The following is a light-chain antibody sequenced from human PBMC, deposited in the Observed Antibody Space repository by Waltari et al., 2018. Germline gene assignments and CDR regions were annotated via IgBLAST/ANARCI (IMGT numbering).Light chain of an antibody. CDR1: QSILLSDGKTY. V-gene: IGKV2D-29*02. CDR3: MQSIQLPRT. CDR2: EGS. J-gene: IGKJ1*01. Sequence: DIVMTQTPLALSVTPGQPASISCKSSQSILLSDGKTYLYWYLQKPGQSPQLLLYEGSNLFSGVPDRFSGSGSGTDFTLKISRVEAEDVGVYYCMQSIQLPRTFGQWTKVEIK.